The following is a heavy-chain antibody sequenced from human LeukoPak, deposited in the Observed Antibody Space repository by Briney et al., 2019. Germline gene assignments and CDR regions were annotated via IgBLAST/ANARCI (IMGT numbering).Heavy chain of an antibody. CDR2: ISDSGGTT. V-gene: IGHV3-23*01. CDR1: GITLSNYG. D-gene: IGHD3-22*01. CDR3: AKRGVVIRVILVGFHKQANYFDS. Sequence: GGSLRLSCAVSGITLSNYGMSRVRQAPGKGLQWVAGISDSGGTTKYADSVKGRFTISRDNPRNTLYLQMSGLRPEDTAVYFCAKRGVVIRVILVGFHKQANYFDSWGQGVLVTVSS. J-gene: IGHJ4*02.